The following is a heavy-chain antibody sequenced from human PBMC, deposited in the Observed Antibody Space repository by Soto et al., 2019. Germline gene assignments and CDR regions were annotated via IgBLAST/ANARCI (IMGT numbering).Heavy chain of an antibody. CDR3: ARVGVWGYGDYPYYPEDY. J-gene: IGHJ4*02. V-gene: IGHV1-18*01. CDR2: ISGYNGNT. D-gene: IGHD4-17*01. Sequence: QVQLVQSGAEVKKPGASVKVSCETSGYTFTSYGVSWVRQAPGQGLEWMGWISGYNGNTDYAQKLQDRVTMTTDTSTGRAYMELRSLKSDDTTVYYWARVGVWGYGDYPYYPEDYWGQGTLVTVSS. CDR1: GYTFTSYG.